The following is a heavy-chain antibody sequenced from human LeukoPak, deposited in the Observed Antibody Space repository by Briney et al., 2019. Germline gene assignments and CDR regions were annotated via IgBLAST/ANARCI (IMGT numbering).Heavy chain of an antibody. CDR3: ARVDHLQQQLASDY. D-gene: IGHD6-13*01. V-gene: IGHV3-30*03. CDR2: ISYDGSNK. CDR1: GFTFSSYS. Sequence: GGSLRLSCAASGFTFSSYSMNWVRQAPGKRLEWVAVISYDGSNKYYADSVKGRFTISRDNSKNTLYLQMNSLRPEDTAVYYCARVDHLQQQLASDYWGQGTLVTVSS. J-gene: IGHJ4*02.